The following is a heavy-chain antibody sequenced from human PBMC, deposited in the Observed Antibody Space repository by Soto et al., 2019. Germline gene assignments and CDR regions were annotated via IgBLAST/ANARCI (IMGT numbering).Heavy chain of an antibody. CDR3: ASSNDYSSSWSRWFDP. J-gene: IGHJ5*02. CDR2: IIPLFGTA. CDR1: GGTFSTYA. V-gene: IGHV1-69*05. D-gene: IGHD6-13*01. Sequence: ASVKVSCKASGGTFSTYAIVWVRQAPGQGLEWMGGIIPLFGTAHYAQKFQGRVTMTRDTSISTAYMELSRLRSDDTAVYYCASSNDYSSSWSRWFDPWGQGTLVTVSS.